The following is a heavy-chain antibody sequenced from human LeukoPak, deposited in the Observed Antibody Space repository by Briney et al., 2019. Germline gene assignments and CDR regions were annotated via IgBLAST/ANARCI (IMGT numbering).Heavy chain of an antibody. V-gene: IGHV3-11*04. CDR2: ISSMGSTI. Sequence: GGSLRLSWAASGFTFSDDYMSWVRQAPGKGLEWVLYISSMGSTIYYAHSVKEPFSISRDNAKNSLYLQMNSLRAEDTAVYYCARIQYYYYMDVWGKGTTVTVSS. D-gene: IGHD5-18*01. J-gene: IGHJ6*03. CDR1: GFTFSDDY. CDR3: ARIQYYYYMDV.